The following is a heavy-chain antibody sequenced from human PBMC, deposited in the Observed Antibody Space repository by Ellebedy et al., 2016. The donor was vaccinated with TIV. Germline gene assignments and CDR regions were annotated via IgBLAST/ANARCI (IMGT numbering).Heavy chain of an antibody. CDR3: ARDLSGSLGRAAAGMGYFDY. CDR2: INWNSGNI. D-gene: IGHD6-13*01. J-gene: IGHJ4*02. CDR1: GFTFSSYS. Sequence: GGSLRLSCAASGFTFSSYSMNWVRQAPGKGLEWVSSINWNSGNIAYADSVKGRFTISRDNAKNSLYLQMNSLRAEDTAVYFCARDLSGSLGRAAAGMGYFDYWGQGTLVTVSS. V-gene: IGHV3-21*01.